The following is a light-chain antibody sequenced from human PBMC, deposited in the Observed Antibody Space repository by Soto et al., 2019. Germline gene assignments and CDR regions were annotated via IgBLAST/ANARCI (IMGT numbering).Light chain of an antibody. CDR1: QSVSNF. J-gene: IGKJ1*01. CDR2: DAS. V-gene: IGKV3-11*01. CDR3: QQYNGYGSWT. Sequence: EIVLTQSPATLSLSPGERATLSCRASQSVSNFFAWYQQKPGHAPRLLIYDASTRATGIPARFSGSGSGTEFTLTISSLEPEDFAVYYCQQYNGYGSWTFGQGPKVEIK.